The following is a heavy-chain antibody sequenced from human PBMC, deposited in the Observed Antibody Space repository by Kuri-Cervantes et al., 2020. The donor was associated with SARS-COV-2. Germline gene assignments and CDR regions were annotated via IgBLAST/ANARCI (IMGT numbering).Heavy chain of an antibody. CDR2: IIPIFGTT. Sequence: SVKVSCKASGGTFRSNSISWVRQAPGQGLEWMGDIIPIFGTTNHAQKFQGRVTVTADESTSTAYLELRSLEYEDTAIYFCARGSYSFGSNYYYYMDVWGKGTTVTVSS. V-gene: IGHV1-69*13. J-gene: IGHJ6*03. CDR1: GGTFRSNS. CDR3: ARGSYSFGSNYYYYMDV. D-gene: IGHD5-18*01.